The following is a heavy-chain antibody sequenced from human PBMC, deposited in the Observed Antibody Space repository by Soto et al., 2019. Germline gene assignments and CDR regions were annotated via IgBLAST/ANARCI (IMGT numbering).Heavy chain of an antibody. CDR2: IKRKIDGEAT. J-gene: IGHJ6*02. Sequence: EVQLVESGGDLVKPGGSLRLSCAASGFSFSNAWMNWVRQAPGKGLGWVGRIKRKIDGEATDYAGRVKGRFSVFRDDSKSALYLQMNSLKGDDTVVYFCTTVSVAGVWGQGTTVTVS. CDR1: GFSFSNAW. V-gene: IGHV3-15*07. CDR3: TTVSVAGV. D-gene: IGHD2-15*01.